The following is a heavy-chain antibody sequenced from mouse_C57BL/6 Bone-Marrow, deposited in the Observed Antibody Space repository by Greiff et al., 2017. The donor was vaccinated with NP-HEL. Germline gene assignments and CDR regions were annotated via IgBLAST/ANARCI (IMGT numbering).Heavy chain of an antibody. CDR2: SRNKANDYTT. CDR1: GFTFSDFY. D-gene: IGHD2-10*01. Sequence: EVKVVESGGGLVQSGRSLRLSCATSGFTFSDFYMEWVRQAPGKGLEWIAASRNKANDYTTEYSASVKGRFIVSRDTSQSILYLQMNALRAEDTAIYYCARDPYSHYYAMDYWGQGTSVTVSS. J-gene: IGHJ4*01. V-gene: IGHV7-1*01. CDR3: ARDPYSHYYAMDY.